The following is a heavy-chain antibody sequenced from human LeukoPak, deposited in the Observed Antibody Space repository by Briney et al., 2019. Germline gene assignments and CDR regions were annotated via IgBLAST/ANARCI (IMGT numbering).Heavy chain of an antibody. CDR1: GYTFTGYY. CDR2: INPNSGGT. D-gene: IGHD5-12*01. Sequence: ASVKVSCKASGYTFTGYYMHWVRQAPGQGLEWMGWINPNSGGTNYAQKFQGRVTMTRDTSISTAYMELSRQRSDDTAVYYCARALGYSGYDYGYWGQGTLVTVSS. J-gene: IGHJ4*02. CDR3: ARALGYSGYDYGY. V-gene: IGHV1-2*02.